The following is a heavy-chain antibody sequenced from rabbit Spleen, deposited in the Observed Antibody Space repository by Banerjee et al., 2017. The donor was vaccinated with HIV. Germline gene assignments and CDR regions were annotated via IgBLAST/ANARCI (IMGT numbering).Heavy chain of an antibody. V-gene: IGHV1S40*01. D-gene: IGHD6-1*01. CDR2: INIGSRRST. Sequence: QSLEESGGDLVKPGASLTLTCTASGFDLSSNAMCWVRQAPGKGPEWIGCINIGSRRSTYYASWAKGRFTLSKTSSTTVTLQMTSLTAADTAMYFCATEYGSYSYGYPFDLWGQGTLVTVS. CDR3: ATEYGSYSYGYPFDL. J-gene: IGHJ6*01. CDR1: GFDLSSNA.